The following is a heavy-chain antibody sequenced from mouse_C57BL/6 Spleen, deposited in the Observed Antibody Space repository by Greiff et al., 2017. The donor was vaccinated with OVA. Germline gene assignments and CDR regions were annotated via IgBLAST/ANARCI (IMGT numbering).Heavy chain of an antibody. CDR1: GFTFSSYT. Sequence: DVHLVESGGGLVKPGGSLKLSCAASGFTFSSYTMSWVRQTPEKRLEWVATISGGGGNTYYPDSVKGRFTISRDNAKNTLYLQMSSLRSEDTALYYCASNYYYAMDYWGQGTSVTVSS. D-gene: IGHD1-3*01. V-gene: IGHV5-9*01. CDR2: ISGGGGNT. CDR3: ASNYYYAMDY. J-gene: IGHJ4*01.